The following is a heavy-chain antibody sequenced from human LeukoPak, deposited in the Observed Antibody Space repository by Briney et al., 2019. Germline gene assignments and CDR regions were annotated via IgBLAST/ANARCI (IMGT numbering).Heavy chain of an antibody. CDR2: ISSSGSTL. D-gene: IGHD2-15*01. J-gene: IGHJ4*02. Sequence: GGSLRLSCAASGFTLSSWEMNWVRQAPGKGLEWVSYISSSGSTLYYADSVKGRFTISRDNAKNSLYLQMNSLRAEDTAVYYYARELRVVAATDYWGQGTLVTVSS. V-gene: IGHV3-48*03. CDR1: GFTLSSWE. CDR3: ARELRVVAATDY.